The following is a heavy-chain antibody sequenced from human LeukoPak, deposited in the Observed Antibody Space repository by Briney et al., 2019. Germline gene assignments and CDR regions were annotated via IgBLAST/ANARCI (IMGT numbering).Heavy chain of an antibody. CDR2: ISWNSGSI. D-gene: IGHD2-2*01. CDR3: ARGVPAAISAFDI. CDR1: GFTFDDYG. J-gene: IGHJ3*02. V-gene: IGHV3-9*01. Sequence: GGSLRLSCAASGFTFDDYGMSWVRQAPGKGLEWVSGISWNSGSIGYADSVKGRFTISRDNAKNSLYLQMNSLRAEYTALYYCARGVPAAISAFDIWGQGTMVTVSS.